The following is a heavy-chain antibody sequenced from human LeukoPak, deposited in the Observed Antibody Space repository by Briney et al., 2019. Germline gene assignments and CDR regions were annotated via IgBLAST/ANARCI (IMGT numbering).Heavy chain of an antibody. J-gene: IGHJ3*02. D-gene: IGHD4-17*01. CDR1: GGSISSSSYY. CDR2: MYYSGST. CDR3: ARDYGDYQGAFDI. V-gene: IGHV4-39*02. Sequence: SETLSLTCTVSGGSISSSSYYWGWIRQPPGKGLEWIGSMYYSGSTYYNPSLKSRVTISVDTSKNQFSLKLSSVTAADTAVYYCARDYGDYQGAFDIWGQGTMVTGSS.